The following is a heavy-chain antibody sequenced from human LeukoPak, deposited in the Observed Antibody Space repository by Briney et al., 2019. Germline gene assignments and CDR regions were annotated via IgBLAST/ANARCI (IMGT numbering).Heavy chain of an antibody. D-gene: IGHD4-17*01. CDR3: AREGDYLNRGWFDP. Sequence: SETLSLTCAVSGYSISSGYYWGWIRQPAGKGLEWIGRIYTSGSTNYNPSLKSRVTMSVDTSKNQFSLKLSSVTAADTAVYYCAREGDYLNRGWFDPWGQGTLVTVSS. CDR2: IYTSGST. V-gene: IGHV4-4*07. J-gene: IGHJ5*02. CDR1: GYSISSGYY.